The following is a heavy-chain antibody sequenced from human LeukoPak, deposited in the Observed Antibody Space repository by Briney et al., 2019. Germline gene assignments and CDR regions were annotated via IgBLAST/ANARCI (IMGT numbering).Heavy chain of an antibody. J-gene: IGHJ4*02. V-gene: IGHV4-39*07. Sequence: SETLSLTCTVSGGSISSYYWGWIRQPPGKGLEWIGSIYYSGSTYYNPSLKSRVTISVDTSKNQFSLKLSSVTAADTAVYYCARGIDYYGSGSYQDYWGQGTLVTVSS. CDR1: GGSISSYY. CDR3: ARGIDYYGSGSYQDY. D-gene: IGHD3-10*01. CDR2: IYYSGST.